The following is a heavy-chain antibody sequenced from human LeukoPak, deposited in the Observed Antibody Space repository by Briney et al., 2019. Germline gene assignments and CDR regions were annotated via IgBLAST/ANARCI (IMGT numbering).Heavy chain of an antibody. V-gene: IGHV4-61*02. J-gene: IGHJ4*02. Sequence: TLSLTCSVSGDSIRSGTYYWSWIRQPGGEGLEWIGRIYPTGSTSSNPSLKRRLTISVDTSTPQFSLKLTSVTAADTAVYYCARGGGAPRIAYWGQGTLVTVSS. CDR2: IYPTGST. CDR3: ARGGGAPRIAY. D-gene: IGHD3-10*01. CDR1: GDSIRSGTYY.